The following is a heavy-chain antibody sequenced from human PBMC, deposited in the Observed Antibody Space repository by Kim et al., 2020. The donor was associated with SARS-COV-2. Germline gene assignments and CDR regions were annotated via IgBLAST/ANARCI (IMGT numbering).Heavy chain of an antibody. J-gene: IGHJ4*02. V-gene: IGHV4-59*01. CDR2: IYYSGSA. CDR1: GGSISSYY. Sequence: SETLSLTCTVSGGSISSYYWSWIRQPPGKGLEWIGYIYYSGSADYNPSLKSRVTISVDTSRNQFSLRLSSVTAADTAVYYCARSPRYYFSARDLGQGTLV. D-gene: IGHD1-26*01. CDR3: ARSPRYYFSARD.